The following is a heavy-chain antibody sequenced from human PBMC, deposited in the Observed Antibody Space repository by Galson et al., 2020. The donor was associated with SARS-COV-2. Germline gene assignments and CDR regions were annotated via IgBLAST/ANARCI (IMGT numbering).Heavy chain of an antibody. V-gene: IGHV4-4*02. CDR3: ARAGYFSMDV. CDR1: GGSISSDNW. CDR2: IYSSEST. J-gene: IGHJ6*03. D-gene: IGHD3-22*01. Sequence: SETLSLTCAVSGGSISSDNWWYWVRQPPVKGLEWIGEIYSSESTNYNPSLKSRVTITIDKSKNQFSLKLASVTAADTAVYFCARAGYFSMDVWGKGTTVTASS.